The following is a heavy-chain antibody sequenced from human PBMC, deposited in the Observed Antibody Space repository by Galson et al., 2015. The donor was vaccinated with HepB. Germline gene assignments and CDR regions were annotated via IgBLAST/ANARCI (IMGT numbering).Heavy chain of an antibody. CDR2: IIPMSGTT. V-gene: IGHV1-69*13. CDR3: ARGSRITVAGLTPYYLDY. Sequence: SVKVSCKASGGTFSDYVISWVRQAPGQGLEWMGGIIPMSGTTTYSEKFKGRVTITADEDTSTGYMELSGLRSEDTAVYFCARGSRITVAGLTPYYLDYWGQGTLVTVSS. J-gene: IGHJ4*02. D-gene: IGHD6-19*01. CDR1: GGTFSDYV.